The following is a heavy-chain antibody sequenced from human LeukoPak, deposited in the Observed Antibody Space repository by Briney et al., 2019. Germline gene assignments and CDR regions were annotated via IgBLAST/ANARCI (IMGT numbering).Heavy chain of an antibody. Sequence: ASVKVSCKAAGYTFTGYVINWVREATGQGLEWMGWMNPNSGNTGYAQKFQGRVTITRNTSISTAYMELSSLRSEDTAVYYCARGGWLQPKDYWGQGTLVTVSS. CDR3: ARGGWLQPKDY. J-gene: IGHJ4*02. CDR2: MNPNSGNT. CDR1: GYTFTGYV. D-gene: IGHD5-24*01. V-gene: IGHV1-8*03.